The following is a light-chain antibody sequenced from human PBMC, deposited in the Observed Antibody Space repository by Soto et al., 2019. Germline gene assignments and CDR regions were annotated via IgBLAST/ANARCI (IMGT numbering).Light chain of an antibody. Sequence: DIPMTQSPSSLSASVGDRVTITCRASEDISNYLAWYQQKPGKVPKVLIYAASTLQSGVPSRFSGSGSGTDFTLEISSLQPEDVATYYCHKYNSAPFTFGPGTKVDIE. CDR3: HKYNSAPFT. V-gene: IGKV1-27*01. J-gene: IGKJ3*01. CDR2: AAS. CDR1: EDISNY.